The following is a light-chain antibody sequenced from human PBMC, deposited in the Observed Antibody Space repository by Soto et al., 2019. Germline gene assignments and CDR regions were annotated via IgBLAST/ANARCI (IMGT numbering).Light chain of an antibody. Sequence: DIEMTQSPSSLAASVGDRVTISCRASQAISNDFGWYQQRPGKAPKRLIYATASLTSGVPSRFSGSGFGTEFILTISRLQPEDFATYYGLHYNSYHLTFGQGTGLEIK. V-gene: IGKV1-17*01. CDR1: QAISND. CDR3: LHYNSYHLT. CDR2: ATA. J-gene: IGKJ5*01.